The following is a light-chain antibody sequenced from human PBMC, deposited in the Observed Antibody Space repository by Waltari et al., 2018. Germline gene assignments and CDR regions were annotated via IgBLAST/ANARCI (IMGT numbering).Light chain of an antibody. V-gene: IGLV2-14*02. Sequence: QSALTQPASVSGSPGQSITISCTGTSGDVGGYNLVSWYQHHPGQAPKLMIYEFSERPLGVSNRFTGSKSGGTASLTISGLQADDEADYYCSSYTNTRIYVFGTGTKVTVL. J-gene: IGLJ1*01. CDR1: SGDVGGYNL. CDR2: EFS. CDR3: SSYTNTRIYV.